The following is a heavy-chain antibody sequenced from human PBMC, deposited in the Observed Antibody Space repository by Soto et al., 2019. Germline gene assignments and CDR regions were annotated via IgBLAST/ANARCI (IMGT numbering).Heavy chain of an antibody. J-gene: IGHJ4*02. CDR3: ARNRRQQLGILWY. D-gene: IGHD6-13*01. V-gene: IGHV3-11*01. CDR1: GLTFSDYY. Sequence: GGSLRLSCAASGLTFSDYYMIWIRRAPGKGLEWVSYISSSGSTIYYADSVKGRFTISRDNAKNSLYLQMNSLRAEDTAVYYCARNRRQQLGILWYWGQGTLVTVSS. CDR2: ISSSGSTI.